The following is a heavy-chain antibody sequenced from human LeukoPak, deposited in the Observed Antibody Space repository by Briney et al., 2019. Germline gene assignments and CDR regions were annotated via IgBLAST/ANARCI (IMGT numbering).Heavy chain of an antibody. V-gene: IGHV4-39*01. CDR1: GASFSSSTYY. D-gene: IGHD6-13*01. Sequence: PSETLSLTCTVSGASFSSSTYYWGWIRQPLGKGLEWIGSIYYSGSTYYNPSLKSRVTMSVDTSKNQFSLKLSSVTAADTAVYYCARHAGGISATGTRPFDYWGQGTLVTVSS. CDR3: ARHAGGISATGTRPFDY. CDR2: IYYSGST. J-gene: IGHJ4*02.